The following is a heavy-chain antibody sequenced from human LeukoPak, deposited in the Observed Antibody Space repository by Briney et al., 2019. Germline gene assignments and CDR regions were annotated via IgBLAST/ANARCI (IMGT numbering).Heavy chain of an antibody. V-gene: IGHV3-23*01. D-gene: IGHD4-17*01. CDR3: GRDPNGDYIGTFDM. CDR2: ISGSGGST. Sequence: PGGSLRLSCAASEFTFSSYGMSWVRQAAGKGLEWVSSISGSGGSTQYADSVQGRFAISRDNSKNTLYLQMNSLRVEDTAVYFCGRDPNGDYIGTFDMWGRGTMVSVSS. J-gene: IGHJ3*02. CDR1: EFTFSSYG.